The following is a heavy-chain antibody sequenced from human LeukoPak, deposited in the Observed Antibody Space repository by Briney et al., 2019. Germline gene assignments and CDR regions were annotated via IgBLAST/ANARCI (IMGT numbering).Heavy chain of an antibody. CDR2: ISSAGKT. D-gene: IGHD6-25*01. CDR1: SGSLSNYF. Sequence: SETLSLTCTVSSGSLSNYFWTWIRQSPGKGLEWIASISSAGKTNSNPSLQSRVTISLDTSSHQLPLKMTSVISADTAVYYCARGHIAPQRQFIARRGLRTVSRFDPWGQGTLVLVSA. V-gene: IGHV4-59*01. CDR3: ARGHIAPQRQFIARRGLRTVSRFDP. J-gene: IGHJ5*02.